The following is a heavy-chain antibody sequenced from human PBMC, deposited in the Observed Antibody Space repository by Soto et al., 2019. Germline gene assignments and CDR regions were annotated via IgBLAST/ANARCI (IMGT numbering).Heavy chain of an antibody. V-gene: IGHV1-69*06. Sequence: QVQLVQSGAEVKKPGSSVKVSCKASGGTFSSYVISWVRQAPGQGLEWMGGIIPIFGTANYAQKFQGRVTITADKSTSTAYMVPSSLRSHDTAVYFCARDVAIVGATSGWFDPWGQGTLVTVSS. CDR1: GGTFSSYV. D-gene: IGHD1-26*01. J-gene: IGHJ5*02. CDR2: IIPIFGTA. CDR3: ARDVAIVGATSGWFDP.